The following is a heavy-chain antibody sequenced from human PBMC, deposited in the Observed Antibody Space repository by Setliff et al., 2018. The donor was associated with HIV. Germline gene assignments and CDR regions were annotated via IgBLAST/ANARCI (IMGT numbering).Heavy chain of an antibody. Sequence: PSETLSLTCSVSGVSISSYYWSWIRHSPGKGLEWIGIIFPGGATNYNPPLTSRVTISVDTSKNHLFLKLTSVTTADTAVYFCAKSSPSIGYITDCWGQGAPVTVSS. CDR2: IFPGGAT. V-gene: IGHV4-59*01. CDR1: GVSISSYY. J-gene: IGHJ4*02. CDR3: AKSSPSIGYITDC. D-gene: IGHD5-12*01.